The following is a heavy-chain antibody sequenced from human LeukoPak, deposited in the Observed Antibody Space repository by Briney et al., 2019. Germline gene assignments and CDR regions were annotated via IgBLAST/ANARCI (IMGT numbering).Heavy chain of an antibody. J-gene: IGHJ3*02. Sequence: GRSLRLSCAASGFTFDEYAMHGVRQARGKGVEGVAGISWNSGSIGYADSVKGRFTISRDNAKNSLYLQMNSLRAEDTALYYCAKVLAHYVSAFDIWGQGTMVTVSS. CDR2: ISWNSGSI. CDR3: AKVLAHYVSAFDI. CDR1: GFTFDEYA. V-gene: IGHV3-9*01. D-gene: IGHD4/OR15-4a*01.